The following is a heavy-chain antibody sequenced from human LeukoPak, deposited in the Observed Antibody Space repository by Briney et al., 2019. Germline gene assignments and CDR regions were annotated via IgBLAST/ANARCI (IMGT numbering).Heavy chain of an antibody. J-gene: IGHJ4*02. CDR1: GFTFSTYA. V-gene: IGHV3-23*01. CDR3: AKGDRGVLVIPSTEFDY. CDR2: ISGRGGST. Sequence: PGGSLRLSCAASGFTFSTYAMSWVRQAPGRGLEWVSAISGRGGSTYYADSVKGRFTISRDNSKNTLYLQMNSLRAEDTAVFYCAKGDRGVLVIPSTEFDYWGQGTQVTVSS. D-gene: IGHD3-9*01.